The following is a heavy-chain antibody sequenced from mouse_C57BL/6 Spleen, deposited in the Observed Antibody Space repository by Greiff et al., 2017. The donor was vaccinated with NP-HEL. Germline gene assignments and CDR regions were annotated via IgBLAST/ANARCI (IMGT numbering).Heavy chain of an antibody. CDR2: ISSGSSTI. J-gene: IGHJ3*01. V-gene: IGHV5-17*01. CDR3: ARGGGLAY. CDR1: GFTFSDYG. Sequence: EVKLMESGGGLVKPGGSLKLSCAASGFTFSDYGMHWVRQAPEKGLEWVAYISSGSSTIYYADTVKGRFTISRDNAKNTLFLQMTRLRSEDTAMYYCARGGGLAYWGQGTLVTVSA.